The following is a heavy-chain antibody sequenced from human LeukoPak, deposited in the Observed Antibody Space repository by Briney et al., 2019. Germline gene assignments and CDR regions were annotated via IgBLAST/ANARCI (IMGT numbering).Heavy chain of an antibody. J-gene: IGHJ5*02. CDR1: GGSFNGYY. Sequence: SETLSLTCAVYGGSFNGYYWSWIRQPPGKGLEWIGEINHSGSTNYNPSLKSRVTISVDTSKNQFSLKLSSVTAADTAVYYCARGQSRNWNDVWFDPWGQGTLVTVSS. CDR3: ARGQSRNWNDVWFDP. CDR2: INHSGST. D-gene: IGHD1-1*01. V-gene: IGHV4-34*01.